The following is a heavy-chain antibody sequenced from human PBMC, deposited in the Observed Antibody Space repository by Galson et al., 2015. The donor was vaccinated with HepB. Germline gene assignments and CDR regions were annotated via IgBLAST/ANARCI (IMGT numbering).Heavy chain of an antibody. V-gene: IGHV1-2*06. CDR2: INPNSGGT. CDR3: AQGYDILTGRSADYYYYGMDV. CDR1: GYTFTGHY. J-gene: IGHJ6*02. Sequence: SVKVSCKASGYTFTGHYMHWVRQAPGQGLEWMGRINPNSGGTNYAQKFQGRVTMTRDTSISTAYMELSRLRSDDTAVYYCAQGYDILTGRSADYYYYGMDVWGQGTTVTVSS. D-gene: IGHD3-9*01.